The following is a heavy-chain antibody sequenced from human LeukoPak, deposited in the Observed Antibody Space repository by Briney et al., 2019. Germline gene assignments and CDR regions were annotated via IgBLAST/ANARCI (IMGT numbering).Heavy chain of an antibody. D-gene: IGHD3-22*01. CDR2: IIPIFGTA. Sequence: SVKVSCKASGGTFSSYVISWVRQAPGQGLEWMGGIIPIFGTANYAQKFQGRVTITADESTSTAYMELSSLRSEDTAVYYCARAAEGYYYVSSGYLLNFDYWGQGTLVTVSS. CDR1: GGTFSSYV. J-gene: IGHJ4*02. V-gene: IGHV1-69*13. CDR3: ARAAEGYYYVSSGYLLNFDY.